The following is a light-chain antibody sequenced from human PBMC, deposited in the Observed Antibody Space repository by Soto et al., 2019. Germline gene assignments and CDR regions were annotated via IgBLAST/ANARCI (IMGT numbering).Light chain of an antibody. J-gene: IGKJ4*01. Sequence: DIQMTQSPSTLSASVGDRVTITCRASQSISNWLAWYQQKPGKAPNLLIYKASSLQSGVPSRFSGSGSGTEFTLTISSLQPDDFATYYCQQYNSYSSVTFGGGTKVEIK. CDR2: KAS. CDR3: QQYNSYSSVT. CDR1: QSISNW. V-gene: IGKV1-5*03.